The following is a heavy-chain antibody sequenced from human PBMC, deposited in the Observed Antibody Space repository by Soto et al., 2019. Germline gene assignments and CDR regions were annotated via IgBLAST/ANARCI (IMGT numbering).Heavy chain of an antibody. Sequence: EVQLVQSGAEVKKPGESLRISCKGSGYSFTSYWISWVRQMPGKGLEWMGRIDPSDSYTNYSPSFQGHVTISADKSISTAYLQWSSLKASDTAMYYCARHGPVGYSSSWSLAYWFDPWGQGTLVTVSS. CDR3: ARHGPVGYSSSWSLAYWFDP. J-gene: IGHJ5*02. CDR2: IDPSDSYT. CDR1: GYSFTSYW. D-gene: IGHD6-13*01. V-gene: IGHV5-10-1*03.